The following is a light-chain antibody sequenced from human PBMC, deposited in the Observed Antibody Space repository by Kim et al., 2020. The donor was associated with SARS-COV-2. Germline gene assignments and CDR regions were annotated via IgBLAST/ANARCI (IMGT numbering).Light chain of an antibody. CDR1: QTVYSDY. J-gene: IGKJ1*01. Sequence: EIVLTQSPGTLCLSPGGRATLSCRASQTVYSDYLAWYQQKPGQAPRLLIHEASIRATGIPDRFSGSGSGTDFTLTIRRLQPEDFAVYYCQQYGSSWTFGQGTKVDIK. V-gene: IGKV3-20*01. CDR3: QQYGSSWT. CDR2: EAS.